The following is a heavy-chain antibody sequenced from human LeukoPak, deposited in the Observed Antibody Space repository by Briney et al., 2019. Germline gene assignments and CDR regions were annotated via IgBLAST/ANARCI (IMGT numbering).Heavy chain of an antibody. CDR1: GVTFSSCV. J-gene: IGHJ4*02. CDR3: AKRSSGWGPFDY. Sequence: GGSLRLSCAASGVTFSSCVMNRVRQAPGKGLEWVSTISGSGGSTFYADSVKGRFTISRDNSKNTLYLQMNSLRAEDMAVYYCAKRSSGWGPFDYWGQGTLVTVSS. D-gene: IGHD6-19*01. CDR2: ISGSGGST. V-gene: IGHV3-23*01.